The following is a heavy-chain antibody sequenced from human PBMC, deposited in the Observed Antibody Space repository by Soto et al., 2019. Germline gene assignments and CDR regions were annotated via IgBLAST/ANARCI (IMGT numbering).Heavy chain of an antibody. D-gene: IGHD6-25*01. V-gene: IGHV1-3*01. CDR2: ITPGNGNT. CDR1: GYTFTTYY. Sequence: ASVKVSCKASGYTFTTYYMHWVRQAPGQRLEWMGWITPGNGNTIYAQKFQDRVTVTRDTSMSTAYMELSSLRSEDTAMYYCATDSSGDAFDIWGQGTMVTVSS. J-gene: IGHJ3*02. CDR3: ATDSSGDAFDI.